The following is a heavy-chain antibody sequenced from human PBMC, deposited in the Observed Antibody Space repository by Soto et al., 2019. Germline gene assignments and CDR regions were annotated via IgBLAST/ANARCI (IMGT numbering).Heavy chain of an antibody. J-gene: IGHJ4*02. CDR2: IKQDGSEK. D-gene: IGHD5-12*01. CDR3: ARVRVATTLLIDY. V-gene: IGHV3-7*01. Sequence: GGSLRLSCAASGFTFSSYSMNWVRQAPGKGLEWVANIKQDGSEKYYVDSVKGRFTISRDNAKNSLYLQMNSLRAEDTAVYYCARVRVATTLLIDYWGQGTLVTVSS. CDR1: GFTFSSYS.